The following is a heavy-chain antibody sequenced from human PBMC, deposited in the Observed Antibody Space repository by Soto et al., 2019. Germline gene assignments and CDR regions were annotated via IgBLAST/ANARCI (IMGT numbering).Heavy chain of an antibody. J-gene: IGHJ6*02. CDR1: GYNFANYW. V-gene: IGHV5-51*01. CDR3: AGHVLPCTASTCYGIDV. CDR2: IYPGDSNT. Sequence: GESLKISCRGSGYNFANYWIGWVRQMPGKGLEWMGIIYPGDSNTRYSPSFQGQVTISADKSVSAAYLQWNSLNASDTAMYYCAGHVLPCTASTCYGIDVWGQGTTVTVSS.